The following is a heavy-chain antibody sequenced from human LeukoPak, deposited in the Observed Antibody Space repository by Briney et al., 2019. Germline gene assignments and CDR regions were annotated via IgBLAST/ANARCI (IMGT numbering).Heavy chain of an antibody. Sequence: GRSLRLSCAASGFTFSSYSMNWVRQAPGKGLEWVSSISSSSSYIYYADSVKGRFTISRDNAKNSLYLQMNSLRAEDTAVYYCARDYSVRDGYSNFDYWGQGTLVTVSS. V-gene: IGHV3-21*01. D-gene: IGHD5-24*01. CDR1: GFTFSSYS. CDR3: ARDYSVRDGYSNFDY. CDR2: ISSSSSYI. J-gene: IGHJ4*02.